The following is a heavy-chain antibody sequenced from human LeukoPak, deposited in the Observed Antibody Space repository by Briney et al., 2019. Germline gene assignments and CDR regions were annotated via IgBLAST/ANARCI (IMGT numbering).Heavy chain of an antibody. CDR3: AREGADCSGGSCYSPWFDY. CDR2: IYYSGST. J-gene: IGHJ4*02. CDR1: GGSISSSSYY. Sequence: SETLSLTCTVSGGSISSSSYYWGWIRQPPGKGLEWIGYIYYSGSTYYNPSLKSRVTISVDTSKNQFSLKLSSVTAADTAVYYCAREGADCSGGSCYSPWFDYWGQGTLVTVSS. D-gene: IGHD2-15*01. V-gene: IGHV4-39*07.